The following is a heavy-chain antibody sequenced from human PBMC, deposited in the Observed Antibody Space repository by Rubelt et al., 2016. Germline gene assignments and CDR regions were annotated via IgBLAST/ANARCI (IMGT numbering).Heavy chain of an antibody. CDR3: ARDRGITMVRGVYGMDV. J-gene: IGHJ6*02. Sequence: QVQLVQSGAEVKKPGASVKVSCKASGYTFTSYGISWVRQAPGQGLEWMGWISAYNGNTNYAQKLQGRVTMTTDTSTSTAYMELGSLGSDDTAVYYCARDRGITMVRGVYGMDVWGQGTTVTVSS. CDR1: GYTFTSYG. V-gene: IGHV1-18*01. CDR2: ISAYNGNT. D-gene: IGHD3-10*01.